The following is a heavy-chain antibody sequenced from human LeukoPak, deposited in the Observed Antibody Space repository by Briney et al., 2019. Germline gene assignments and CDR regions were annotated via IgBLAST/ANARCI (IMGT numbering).Heavy chain of an antibody. CDR3: TTGKLRWHQRDY. CDR2: IKSKTDGGTT. V-gene: IGHV3-15*01. CDR1: GFTFSNAW. J-gene: IGHJ4*02. Sequence: GGSLRLSCAASGFTFSNAWMSWVRQAPGKGLEWVGRIKSKTDGGTTDYAAPVKGRFTISRDDSKNTLYLQMNSLKTEDTAVYYCTTGKLRWHQRDYWGQGTLVTVSS. D-gene: IGHD4-23*01.